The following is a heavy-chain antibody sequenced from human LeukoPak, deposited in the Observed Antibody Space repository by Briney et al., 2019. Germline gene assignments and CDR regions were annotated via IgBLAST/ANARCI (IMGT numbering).Heavy chain of an antibody. Sequence: PSETLSLTCTVSGGSISSYYWSWIRQPPGKGLEWIGYIYYSGSTNYNPSLKSRVTISVDTSKNQFSLKLSSVTAADTAVFYCARVFTTNYDSSRYYYEQPPHVFASWGQGTMVTVSS. J-gene: IGHJ3*02. D-gene: IGHD3-22*01. V-gene: IGHV4-59*01. CDR2: IYYSGST. CDR1: GGSISSYY. CDR3: ARVFTTNYDSSRYYYEQPPHVFAS.